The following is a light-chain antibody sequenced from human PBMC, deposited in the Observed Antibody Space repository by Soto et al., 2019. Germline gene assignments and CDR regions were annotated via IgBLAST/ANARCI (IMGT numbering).Light chain of an antibody. V-gene: IGLV2-14*01. CDR3: SSKRDSSTLFV. J-gene: IGLJ1*01. CDR1: SSDVGAYNY. CDR2: EVT. Sequence: SGLTKPDSLSLSPGQSITIACTGTSSDVGAYNYVSWYQHHPGKVPKRLIYEVTNRPSGVSDRFSGSKSGNTASLTISGLQAEDEADYYCSSKRDSSTLFVFGTGTKVTVL.